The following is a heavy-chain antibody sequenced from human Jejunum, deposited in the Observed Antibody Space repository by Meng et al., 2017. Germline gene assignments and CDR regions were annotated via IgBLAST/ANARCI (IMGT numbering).Heavy chain of an antibody. V-gene: IGHV3-73*01. CDR2: IRSKSDNYAT. CDR3: SRQTESTYDF. J-gene: IGHJ4*02. Sequence: GEVLKTSCAASGFTFSGSHMYWVRQVSGTGLEWVGHIRSKSDNYATAYAASVESRFTTSRADSKNTAYLHMNSLKTEDTAVYYCSRQTESTYDFWGQGTLVTVSS. CDR1: GFTFSGSH.